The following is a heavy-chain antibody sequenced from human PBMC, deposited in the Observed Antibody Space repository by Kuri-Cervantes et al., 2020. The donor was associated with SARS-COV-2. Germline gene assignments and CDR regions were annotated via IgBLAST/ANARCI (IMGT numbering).Heavy chain of an antibody. V-gene: IGHV2-70*04. CDR3: ARSTTGFTAMVTDYFDY. J-gene: IGHJ4*02. Sequence: SGPTLVKPTQTLTLTCTFSGFSLSTSGMRVSWIRQPPGKALEWLARIDWDDDKFYSTSLKTRLTISKDTSKNQVVPTMTNMDPVDTATYYCARSTTGFTAMVTDYFDYWGQGTLVTVSS. CDR2: IDWDDDK. CDR1: GFSLSTSGMR. D-gene: IGHD5-18*01.